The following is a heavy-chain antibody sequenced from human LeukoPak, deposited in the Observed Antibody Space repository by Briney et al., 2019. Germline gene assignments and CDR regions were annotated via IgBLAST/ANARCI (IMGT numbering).Heavy chain of an antibody. J-gene: IGHJ4*02. CDR2: IYYSGST. Sequence: ETLSLTCSVSSDSMRSSSYYWDWIRQPPGKGLEWIGSIYYSGSTYYNPSLKSRVTISVDTSKNQFSLTLSSVTATDTAVYYCARRVVVTALHDYWGQGTLVTVSS. CDR1: SDSMRSSSYY. CDR3: ARRVVVTALHDY. D-gene: IGHD2-21*02. V-gene: IGHV4-39*01.